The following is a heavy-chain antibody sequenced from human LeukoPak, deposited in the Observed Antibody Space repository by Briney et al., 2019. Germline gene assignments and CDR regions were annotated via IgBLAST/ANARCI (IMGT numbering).Heavy chain of an antibody. V-gene: IGHV3-30-3*01. J-gene: IGHJ4*02. CDR2: ISYDGSNK. Sequence: GGSLRLSCAASGFTFSSYAMHWVRQAPGKGLEWVAVISYDGSNKYYADFVKGRFTISRDNSKNTLYLQMNSLRAEDTAVYYCARRKDFDYWGQGTLVTVSS. CDR1: GFTFSSYA. CDR3: ARRKDFDY.